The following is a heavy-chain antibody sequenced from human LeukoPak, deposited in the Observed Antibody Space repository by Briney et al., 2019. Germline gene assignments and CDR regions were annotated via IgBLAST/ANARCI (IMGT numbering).Heavy chain of an antibody. Sequence: SVKVSCKASGGTFSSYAISWVRQAPGQGLEWMGRIIPILGIANYAQKFQGRVTITAGKSTSTAYMELSSLRSEDTAVYYCARSVENYGTDVLGQGTTVNVSS. V-gene: IGHV1-69*04. CDR3: ARSVENYGTDV. D-gene: IGHD6-19*01. CDR2: IIPILGIA. CDR1: GGTFSSYA. J-gene: IGHJ6*02.